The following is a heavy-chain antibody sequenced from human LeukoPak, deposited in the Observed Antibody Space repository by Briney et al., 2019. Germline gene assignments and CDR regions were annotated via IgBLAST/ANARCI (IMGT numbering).Heavy chain of an antibody. V-gene: IGHV3-9*03. J-gene: IGHJ4*02. CDR3: AKSTDYGDYGAFDY. D-gene: IGHD4-17*01. CDR2: ISWNSGSI. CDR1: GFTFSSYA. Sequence: PGGSLRLSCAASGFTFSSYAMSWVRQAPGKGLEWVSGISWNSGSIGYADSVKGRFTISRDNAKNSLYLQMNSLRAEDMALYYCAKSTDYGDYGAFDYWGQGTLVTVSS.